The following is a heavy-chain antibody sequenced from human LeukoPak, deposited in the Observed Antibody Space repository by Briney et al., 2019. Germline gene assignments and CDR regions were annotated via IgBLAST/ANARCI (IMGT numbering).Heavy chain of an antibody. J-gene: IGHJ4*02. V-gene: IGHV3-30-3*01. D-gene: IGHD3-16*01. Sequence: GGSLRLSCAASGFTFSIFAMHWVRQAPGKGLEWLALISYDGSNKYYADSVKGRFTISRDNSKNTLYLQMNSLRPEDTAVYYCAREGDESLYYFDYWGQGTLVTASS. CDR2: ISYDGSNK. CDR3: AREGDESLYYFDY. CDR1: GFTFSIFA.